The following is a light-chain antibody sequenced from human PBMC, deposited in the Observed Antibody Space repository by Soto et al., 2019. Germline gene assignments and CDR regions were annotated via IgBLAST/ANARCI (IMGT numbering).Light chain of an antibody. V-gene: IGKV3-20*01. CDR2: GAS. CDR3: QQYGTSPET. J-gene: IGKJ1*01. CDR1: QSVSSNY. Sequence: ESVLTHSPGTLSLSPCERATLSSSASQSVSSNYLAWYQQKPGQAPRLLIYGASTRATGIPDRFSGSGSGTDLTLTISRLEPEDFAVYYCQQYGTSPETFGQGTKVDI.